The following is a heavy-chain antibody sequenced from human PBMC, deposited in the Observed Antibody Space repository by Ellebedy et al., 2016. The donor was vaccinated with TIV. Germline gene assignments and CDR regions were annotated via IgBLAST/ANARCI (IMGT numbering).Heavy chain of an antibody. CDR3: AKAELNTAMAKVSAFDI. Sequence: GESLKISCAASGFTFSSYAMSWVRQAPGKGLEWVSAVSGSGFGTYDADSVKGRFTISRDNSKNTLYLQMNSLRADDTAVYYCAKAELNTAMAKVSAFDIWGQGTMVTVSS. V-gene: IGHV3-23*01. CDR2: VSGSGFGT. CDR1: GFTFSSYA. J-gene: IGHJ3*02. D-gene: IGHD5-18*01.